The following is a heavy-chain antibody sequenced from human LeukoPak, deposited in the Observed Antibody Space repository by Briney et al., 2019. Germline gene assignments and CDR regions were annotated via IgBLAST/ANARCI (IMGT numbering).Heavy chain of an antibody. V-gene: IGHV4-59*08. CDR2: IYYSGSI. Sequence: SETLSLTCAVYGGSFSGYYWSWIRQPPGKGLEWIGYIYYSGSINYNPSLKSRVTISVDTSKNQFSLKLSSVTAADTAVYYCARRRHGMDVWGQGTTVTVSS. CDR3: ARRRHGMDV. CDR1: GGSFSGYY. J-gene: IGHJ6*02.